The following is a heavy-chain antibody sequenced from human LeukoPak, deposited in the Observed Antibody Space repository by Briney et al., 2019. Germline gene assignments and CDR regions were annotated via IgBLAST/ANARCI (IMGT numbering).Heavy chain of an antibody. CDR2: IWYDGSNK. J-gene: IGHJ4*02. V-gene: IGHV3-33*08. Sequence: GGSLRLSCAASGFTFSSYAMSWVRQAPGKGLEWVAVIWYDGSNKYYADSVKGRFTISRDNSKNTLYLQMNSLRAEDTAVYYCARSGGFIAAAGIDYWGQGTLVTVSS. D-gene: IGHD6-13*01. CDR1: GFTFSSYA. CDR3: ARSGGFIAAAGIDY.